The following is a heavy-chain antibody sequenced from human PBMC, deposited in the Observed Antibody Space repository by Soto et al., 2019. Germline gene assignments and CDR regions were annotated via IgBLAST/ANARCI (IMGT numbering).Heavy chain of an antibody. CDR1: GGSFSGYY. V-gene: IGHV4-34*01. Sequence: SETLSLTCAVYGGSFSGYYWSWIRQPPGKGLEWIGEINHSGSTNYNPSLKSRVTISVDTSKNQFSLKLSSVTAADTAVYYCARLHYYGHPMDVWGKGTTVTVSS. CDR3: ARLHYYGHPMDV. J-gene: IGHJ6*03. CDR2: INHSGST. D-gene: IGHD3-10*01.